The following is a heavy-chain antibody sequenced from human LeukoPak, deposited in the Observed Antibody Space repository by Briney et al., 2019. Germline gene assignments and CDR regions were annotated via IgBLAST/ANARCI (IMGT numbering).Heavy chain of an antibody. J-gene: IGHJ6*02. V-gene: IGHV1-46*01. CDR1: GYTFTSYY. D-gene: IGHD3-10*01. CDR2: INPSGSST. CDR3: ARDFLRGFGELSDYYYGMDV. Sequence: ASVKVSCKASGYTFTSYYMHWVRQAPGQGLEWMGIINPSGSSTSYAQKFQGRVTMTRDTSTSTVYMELSSLRSEDTAVYYCARDFLRGFGELSDYYYGMDVWGQGTTVTVSS.